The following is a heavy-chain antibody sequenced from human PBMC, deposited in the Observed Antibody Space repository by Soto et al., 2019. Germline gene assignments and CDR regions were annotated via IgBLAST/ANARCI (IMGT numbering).Heavy chain of an antibody. Sequence: EVQLVESGGGLIQPGGSLRLSCAASGFTVSSNYMSWVRQAPGKGLEWVSVIYSGGSTYYADSVKGRFTISRDNSKNTLYLQMNSLRAEDTAVYYCARERLHYYGSGSRAFDYWGQRTLVTVSS. J-gene: IGHJ4*02. CDR3: ARERLHYYGSGSRAFDY. CDR2: IYSGGST. D-gene: IGHD3-10*01. CDR1: GFTVSSNY. V-gene: IGHV3-53*01.